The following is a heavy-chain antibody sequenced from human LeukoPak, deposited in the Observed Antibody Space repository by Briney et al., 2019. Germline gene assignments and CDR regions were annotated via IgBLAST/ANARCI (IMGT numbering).Heavy chain of an antibody. CDR1: GFTFSSYA. Sequence: RTGGSLRLSCAASGFTFSSYAMHWVRQAPGKGLEWVGVISYDGSNKYYADSVKGRFTISRDESKNTLYLQMNSLRAEDTAVYYCARDRIVVVVAAYYYYYGMDVWGQGTTVTVSS. D-gene: IGHD2-15*01. V-gene: IGHV3-30-3*01. CDR2: ISYDGSNK. CDR3: ARDRIVVVVAAYYYYYGMDV. J-gene: IGHJ6*02.